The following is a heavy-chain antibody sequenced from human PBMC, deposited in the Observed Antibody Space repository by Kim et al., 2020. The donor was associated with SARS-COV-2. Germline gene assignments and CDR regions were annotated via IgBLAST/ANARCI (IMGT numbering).Heavy chain of an antibody. CDR2: INPSGGST. Sequence: ASVKVSCKASGYTFTSYYMHWVRQAPGQGLEWMGIINPSGGSTSYAQKFQGRVTMTRDTSTSTGYMELSSLRSEDTAVYYCARAPGITGTPAPFYYWGQGAPVTVSS. J-gene: IGHJ4*02. D-gene: IGHD1-7*01. CDR3: ARAPGITGTPAPFYY. CDR1: GYTFTSYY. V-gene: IGHV1-46*01.